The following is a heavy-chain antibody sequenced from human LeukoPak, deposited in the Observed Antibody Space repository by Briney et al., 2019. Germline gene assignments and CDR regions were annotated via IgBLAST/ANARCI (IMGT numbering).Heavy chain of an antibody. CDR2: VSDTGST. V-gene: IGHV4-59*01. CDR3: ARTTTTFDD. CDR1: GGSINSYY. D-gene: IGHD4-11*01. J-gene: IGHJ4*01. Sequence: PSETLSLTCTVSGGSINSYYLSWIRQPPGKGLEWIGYVSDTGSTNYNPSLKSRVTISVDTSKNQFYLKLTSVTAADTAVYYCARTTTTFDDWGHGTLVTVSS.